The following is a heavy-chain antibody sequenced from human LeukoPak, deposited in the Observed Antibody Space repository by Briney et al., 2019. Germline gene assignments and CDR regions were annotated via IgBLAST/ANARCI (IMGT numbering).Heavy chain of an antibody. V-gene: IGHV4-4*07. CDR2: IYTSGST. Sequence: SETLSLTCTVSGGSISSYYWSWLRQPAGKGLEWIGRIYTSGSTNYNPSLKSRVTMSVDTSKNQFSLKLSSVTAADTAVYYCARGSYCSGGSCYSGYYFDYWGQGTLVTVSS. CDR1: GGSISSYY. D-gene: IGHD2-15*01. CDR3: ARGSYCSGGSCYSGYYFDY. J-gene: IGHJ4*02.